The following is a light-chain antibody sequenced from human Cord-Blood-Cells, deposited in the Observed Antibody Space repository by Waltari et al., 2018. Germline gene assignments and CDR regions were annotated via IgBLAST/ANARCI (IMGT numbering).Light chain of an antibody. CDR2: EGS. Sequence: QSALTQPASVSGSPGQSITISCTGTSSDVGGYNLVSWYQQHPGKAPNLMIYEGSKRPSGVSNRFSGSKSGNTASLTISGLQAEDEADYYCCSYAGSSTWVFGGGTKLTVL. CDR3: CSYAGSSTWV. V-gene: IGLV2-23*01. J-gene: IGLJ3*02. CDR1: SSDVGGYNL.